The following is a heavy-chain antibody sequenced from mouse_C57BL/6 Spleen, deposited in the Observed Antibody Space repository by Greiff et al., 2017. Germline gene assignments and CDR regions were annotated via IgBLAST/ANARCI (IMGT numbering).Heavy chain of an antibody. Sequence: QVQLQQSGPELVKPGASVKISCKASGYAFSSSWMNWVKQRPGKGLEWIGRIYPGDGDTNYNGKFKGKATLTADKSSSTAYMQLSSLTSEDSAVYFFARGYYYGSSLDWFAYWGQGTLVTVSA. CDR3: ARGYYYGSSLDWFAY. J-gene: IGHJ3*01. D-gene: IGHD1-1*01. CDR1: GYAFSSSW. V-gene: IGHV1-82*01. CDR2: IYPGDGDT.